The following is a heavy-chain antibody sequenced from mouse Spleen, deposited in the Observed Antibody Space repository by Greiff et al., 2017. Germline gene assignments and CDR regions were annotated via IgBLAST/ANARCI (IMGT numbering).Heavy chain of an antibody. V-gene: IGHV1-82*01. CDR3: ARNYEGSYYAMDY. J-gene: IGHJ4*01. Sequence: VQLQQSGPELVKPGASVKISCKASGYAFSSSWMNWVKQRPGKGLEWIGRIYPGDGDTNYNGKFKGKATLTADKSSSTAYMQLSSLTSEDSAVYFCARNYEGSYYAMDYWGQGTSVTVSS. CDR2: IYPGDGDT. CDR1: GYAFSSSW. D-gene: IGHD1-1*01.